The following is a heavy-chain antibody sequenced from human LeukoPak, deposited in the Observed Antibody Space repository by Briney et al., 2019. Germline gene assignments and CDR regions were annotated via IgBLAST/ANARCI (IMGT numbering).Heavy chain of an antibody. CDR2: INPNSGGT. CDR3: AREGQAFGGVIVSLWFDP. V-gene: IGHV1-2*02. D-gene: IGHD3-16*02. J-gene: IGHJ5*02. CDR1: GYTFTVYY. Sequence: ASVTVSFKASGYTFTVYYMHWVRQAPGQGLEWMGWINPNSGGTNYAQKFQGRVTMTRDTSISTAYMELSRLRSDDTAVYYCAREGQAFGGVIVSLWFDPWGQGTLVTVSS.